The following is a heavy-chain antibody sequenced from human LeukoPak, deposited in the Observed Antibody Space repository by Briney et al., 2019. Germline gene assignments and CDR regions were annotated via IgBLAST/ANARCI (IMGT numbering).Heavy chain of an antibody. Sequence: GGSLRLSYAASGFTFSSYGIHWVRQAPGKGLEWVSVISKNGDTTYYADSVKGRFTISRDNSKNTLYLQMNSLRAEDTALYFCATRQFCSGGTCYGLSFWGQGTMVTISS. D-gene: IGHD2-15*01. CDR2: ISKNGDTT. CDR1: GFTFSSYG. CDR3: ATRQFCSGGTCYGLSF. V-gene: IGHV3-23*01. J-gene: IGHJ3*01.